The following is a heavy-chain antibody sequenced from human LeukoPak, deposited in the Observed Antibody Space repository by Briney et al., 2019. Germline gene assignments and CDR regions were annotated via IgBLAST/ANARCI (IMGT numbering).Heavy chain of an antibody. V-gene: IGHV3-30*18. D-gene: IGHD4-17*01. CDR3: AKDLRPQIPYGESPRGTAPMGY. Sequence: GGSLRLSCAAPGFTLSDHYMGWVRQAPGKGLEWVAVISYDGSNKCYVDSVKGRFTISRDNSKNTLYLQMDSLRAEDTAVYYCAKDLRPQIPYGESPRGTAPMGYWGQGALVTVSS. CDR1: GFTLSDHY. J-gene: IGHJ4*02. CDR2: ISYDGSNK.